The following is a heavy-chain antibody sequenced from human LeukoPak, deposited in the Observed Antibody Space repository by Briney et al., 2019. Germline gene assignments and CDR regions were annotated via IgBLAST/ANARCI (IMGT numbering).Heavy chain of an antibody. J-gene: IGHJ4*02. V-gene: IGHV3-21*01. CDR3: ARRRTTVTTSLDY. D-gene: IGHD4-17*01. Sequence: GGSLRLSCAASGFTFSNYEMNWVRQAPGKGLQWVSSISSSSSYISYADSVKGRFTISRDNAKNSLYLQMNSLRAEDTAVYYCARRRTTVTTSLDYWGQGTLVTVSS. CDR1: GFTFSNYE. CDR2: ISSSSSYI.